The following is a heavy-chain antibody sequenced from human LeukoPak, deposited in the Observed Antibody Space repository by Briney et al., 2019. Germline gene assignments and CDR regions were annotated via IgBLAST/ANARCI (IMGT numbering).Heavy chain of an antibody. CDR2: ISGSGGST. CDR1: GFTFSSYA. CDR3: ATPYTSGWSLYFDN. Sequence: GGSLRLSCAASGFTFSSYAMSWVRQAPGKGLEWVSAISGSGGSTYYADSVKGRFTISRDNSKNTLYLQMNGLRAEETAMYYCATPYTSGWSLYFDNWGQGTLVTVSS. J-gene: IGHJ4*02. D-gene: IGHD6-19*01. V-gene: IGHV3-23*01.